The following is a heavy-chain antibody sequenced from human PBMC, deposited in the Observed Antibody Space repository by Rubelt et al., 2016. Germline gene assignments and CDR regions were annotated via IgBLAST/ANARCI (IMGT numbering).Heavy chain of an antibody. CDR3: ARDFPLGVTMIRGSIV. Sequence: EEQLVESGGGLIQPGGSLRLSCTASGFTVSTSYMNWVRQAPGKGLEWVSAIYSGGSTYYEDSVKGRFTFSSDNSKNTLYLQMNSLRADDSAVYYCARDFPLGVTMIRGSIVWGHGTLVTVSS. J-gene: IGHJ4*01. CDR1: GFTVSTSY. V-gene: IGHV3-53*01. D-gene: IGHD3-10*01. CDR2: IYSGGST.